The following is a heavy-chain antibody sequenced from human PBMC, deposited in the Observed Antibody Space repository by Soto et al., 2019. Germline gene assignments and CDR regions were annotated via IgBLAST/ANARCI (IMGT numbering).Heavy chain of an antibody. D-gene: IGHD6-19*01. CDR3: ARDGDSSGWPTSVDY. Sequence: GGSLRLSCAASGFTFSSYAMHWVRQAPGKGLEWVAVISYDGSNKYYADSVKGRFTISRDNSKNTLYLQMNSLRAEDTAVYYCARDGDSSGWPTSVDYWGQGTLVTVSS. CDR2: ISYDGSNK. CDR1: GFTFSSYA. V-gene: IGHV3-30-3*01. J-gene: IGHJ4*02.